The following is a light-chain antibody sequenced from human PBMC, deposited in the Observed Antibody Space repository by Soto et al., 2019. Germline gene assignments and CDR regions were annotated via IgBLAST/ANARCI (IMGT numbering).Light chain of an antibody. Sequence: ETVFTQSPGTLSFSPGERATLSCRASQSVSSNYLAWYQQKPGQAPRLLIYGASGRATGIPDRFSGSGSGTDFTLTISRLEPEDFVVYYCQQYSSSPITFGQGTRLEIK. CDR1: QSVSSNY. CDR3: QQYSSSPIT. CDR2: GAS. V-gene: IGKV3-20*01. J-gene: IGKJ5*01.